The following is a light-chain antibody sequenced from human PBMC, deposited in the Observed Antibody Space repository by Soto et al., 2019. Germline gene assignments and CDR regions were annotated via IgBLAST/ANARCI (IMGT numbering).Light chain of an antibody. CDR3: CSSAGTYTYV. CDR2: DVR. CDR1: SSDVGGYNS. J-gene: IGLJ1*01. V-gene: IGLV2-11*01. Sequence: QSLLTHPRSLSGSTGQTVTISCTGTSSDVGGYNSVSWYQHHPDKAPKLIIYDVRKRPSGVPDRFSGSKSGNTASLTISGLQSEDETDYYCCSSAGTYTYVFGTGPKLTVL.